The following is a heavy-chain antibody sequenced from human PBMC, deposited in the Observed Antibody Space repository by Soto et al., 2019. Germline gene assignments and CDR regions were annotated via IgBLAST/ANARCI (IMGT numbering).Heavy chain of an antibody. Sequence: QVQLHEAGPGLVKPSQTLSLTCTVSGGSISSGGYYWSWIRQHPGQGLYLIGYIYYSGSPYYNPSSESTAMISVDTQRHHCALKLSSVTAADTAIYYCAASRYVDPHHEYYYYMEAWGKGTTVTVSS. CDR2: IYYSGSP. J-gene: IGHJ6*03. CDR1: GGSISSGGYY. V-gene: IGHV4-31*01. CDR3: AASRYVDPHHEYYYYMEA. D-gene: IGHD2-15*01.